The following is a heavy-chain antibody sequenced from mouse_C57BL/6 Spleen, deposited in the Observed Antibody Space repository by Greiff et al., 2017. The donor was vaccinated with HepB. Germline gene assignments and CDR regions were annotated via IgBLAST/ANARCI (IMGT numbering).Heavy chain of an antibody. V-gene: IGHV8-8*01. CDR3: AQSSPMRYYGSSSGYFDV. CDR2: IWWDDDK. J-gene: IGHJ1*03. D-gene: IGHD1-1*01. Sequence: QVTLKESGPGILQPSQTLSLTCSFSGFSLSTFGMGVGWIRQPSGKGLEWLAHIWWDDDKYYNPALKSRLTISKDTSKNQVFLKIANVDTADTATYYCAQSSPMRYYGSSSGYFDVWGTGTTVTVSS. CDR1: GFSLSTFGMG.